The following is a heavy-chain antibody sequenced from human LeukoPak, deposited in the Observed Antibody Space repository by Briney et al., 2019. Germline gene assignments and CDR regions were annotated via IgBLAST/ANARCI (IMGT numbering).Heavy chain of an antibody. CDR3: ARTPRRDGYKKRDVFDI. J-gene: IGHJ3*02. Sequence: ASVKVSCKASGGTFSSYAISWVRQAPGQGLEWMGRIIPIFGTANYAQKFQGRVTITTDESTSTAYMELSSLRSEDTAVYYCARTPRRDGYKKRDVFDIWGQGTMVTVSS. CDR2: IIPIFGTA. CDR1: GGTFSSYA. V-gene: IGHV1-69*05. D-gene: IGHD5-24*01.